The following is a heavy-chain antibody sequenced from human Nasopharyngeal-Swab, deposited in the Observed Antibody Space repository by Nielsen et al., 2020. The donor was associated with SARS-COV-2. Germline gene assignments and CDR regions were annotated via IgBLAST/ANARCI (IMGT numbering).Heavy chain of an antibody. J-gene: IGHJ4*02. D-gene: IGHD2-2*02. Sequence: SETLSLTCAVYGGSFSGYYWSWIRQPPGKGLEWIGEIYHSGSTNYNPSLKSRVTISVDKSKNQFSLKLSSVTAADTAVYYCARVSPAIGFYWGQGTLVTVSS. V-gene: IGHV4-34*01. CDR3: ARVSPAIGFY. CDR2: IYHSGST. CDR1: GGSFSGYY.